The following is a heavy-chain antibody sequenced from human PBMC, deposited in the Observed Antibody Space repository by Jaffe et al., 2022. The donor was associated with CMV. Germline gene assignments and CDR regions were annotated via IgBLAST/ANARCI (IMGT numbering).Heavy chain of an antibody. CDR2: IYYSGST. CDR3: ARYGSGSYYGGLGNDY. CDR1: GGSISSYY. D-gene: IGHD3-10*01. J-gene: IGHJ4*02. V-gene: IGHV4-59*01. Sequence: QVQLQESGPGLVKPSETLSLTCTVSGGSISSYYWSWIRQPPGKGLEWIGYIYYSGSTNYNPSLKSRVTISVDTSKNQFSLKLSSVTAADTAVYYCARYGSGSYYGGLGNDYWGQGTLVTVSS.